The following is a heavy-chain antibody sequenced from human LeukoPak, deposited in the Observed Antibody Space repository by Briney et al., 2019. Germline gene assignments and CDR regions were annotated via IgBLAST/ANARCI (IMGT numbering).Heavy chain of an antibody. V-gene: IGHV4-61*02. J-gene: IGHJ5*02. D-gene: IGHD3-22*01. CDR2: IYSSGST. Sequence: PSQTLSLTCTVSGGSISSGSYYWSWIRQPAGKGLEWIGRIYSSGSTNYNPSLKSRVTISLDTSKNQFSLKLSSVTAADTAVYYCARVSRSGYYDSSGYYYAGGFWFDPWGQGTLVTVSS. CDR3: ARVSRSGYYDSSGYYYAGGFWFDP. CDR1: GGSISSGSYY.